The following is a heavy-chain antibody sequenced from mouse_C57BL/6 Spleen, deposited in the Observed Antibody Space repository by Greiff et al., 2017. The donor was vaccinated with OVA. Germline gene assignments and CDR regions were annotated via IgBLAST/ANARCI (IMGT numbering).Heavy chain of an antibody. CDR3: TTDGSNYFDY. CDR2: IDPENGDT. CDR1: GFNIKDDY. J-gene: IGHJ2*01. V-gene: IGHV14-4*01. Sequence: EVKLMESGAELVRPGASVKLSCTASGFNIKDDYMHWVKQRPEQGLEWIGWIDPENGDTEYASKFQGKATITADTSSNTAYLQLSSLTSEDTAVYYCTTDGSNYFDYWGQGTTLTVSS. D-gene: IGHD2-3*01.